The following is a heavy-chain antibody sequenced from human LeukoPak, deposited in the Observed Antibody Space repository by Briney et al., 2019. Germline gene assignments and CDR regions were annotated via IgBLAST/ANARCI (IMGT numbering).Heavy chain of an antibody. D-gene: IGHD3-22*01. CDR1: GYTFTIFG. CDR3: VRDLGIYYDTSGVFFDY. J-gene: IGHJ4*02. CDR2: VSAYNGNT. Sequence: ASVKVSCKASGYTFTIFGISWVRQAPGQGLEWMGWVSAYNGNTNTKYAQMLQGRVTMTTDTSTSPAYMELRSLRSDDTAVYYCVRDLGIYYDTSGVFFDYWGQGTLVTVSS. V-gene: IGHV1-18*01.